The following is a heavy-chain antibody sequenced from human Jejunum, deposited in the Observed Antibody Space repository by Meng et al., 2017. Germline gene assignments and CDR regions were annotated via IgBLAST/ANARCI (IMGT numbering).Heavy chain of an antibody. D-gene: IGHD4-11*01. CDR1: GFTFSSYA. J-gene: IGHJ4*02. CDR3: ARDLRSNYLFDY. CDR2: ISYDGRNK. V-gene: IGHV3-30*01. Sequence: GGSLRLSCAASGFTFSSYAMHWVRQAPGKGLEWVAVISYDGRNKYYADSVKGRFTISRDNSKNTLYLQMNSLRAEDTAVYYCARDLRSNYLFDYWGQGTLVTGSS.